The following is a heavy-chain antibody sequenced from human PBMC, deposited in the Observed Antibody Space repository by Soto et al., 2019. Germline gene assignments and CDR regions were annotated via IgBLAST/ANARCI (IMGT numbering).Heavy chain of an antibody. Sequence: QVQLQESGPGLVKASQTLSLTCTVSGGSISSGDYYWSWIRQPPGKGLEWIGYLYYSGRTYYNPSLKRRVTRAVDTSKNQFALKLSSVTAADTAVYYWDRVPGGSYIDYWGQGTLVTVSS. V-gene: IGHV4-30-4*01. CDR3: DRVPGGSYIDY. CDR2: LYYSGRT. CDR1: GGSISSGDYY. J-gene: IGHJ4*02. D-gene: IGHD3-16*01.